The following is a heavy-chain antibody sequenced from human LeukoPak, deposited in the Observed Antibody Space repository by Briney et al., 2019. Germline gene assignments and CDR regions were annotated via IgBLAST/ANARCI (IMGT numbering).Heavy chain of an antibody. CDR1: GGSIRAYY. Sequence: SETLSLTCSVSGGSIRAYYWRWIRQSAGTRAEWIGRIYPGEGIYATATTSYNPSFKSRVTMSGDTSKNQLSLKLSSVTAADTAVYNCARDPTTVTTIFDSWGQGILVTVSS. J-gene: IGHJ4*02. D-gene: IGHD4-11*01. CDR2: IYPGEGIYATATT. CDR3: ARDPTTVTTIFDS. V-gene: IGHV4-4*07.